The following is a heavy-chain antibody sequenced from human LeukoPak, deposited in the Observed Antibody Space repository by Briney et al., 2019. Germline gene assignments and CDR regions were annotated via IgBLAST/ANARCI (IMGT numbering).Heavy chain of an antibody. CDR3: ARDGDFWSGYYRWFDP. D-gene: IGHD3-3*01. J-gene: IGHJ5*02. CDR2: IYYSGST. V-gene: IGHV4-30-4*01. Sequence: SETLSLTCTVSGGSISSGDYYWSWIRQPPGKGLEWIGYIYYSGSTYYNPSLKSRVTMSVDTSKNQFSLKLSSVTAADTAVYYCARDGDFWSGYYRWFDPWGQGTLVTVSS. CDR1: GGSISSGDYY.